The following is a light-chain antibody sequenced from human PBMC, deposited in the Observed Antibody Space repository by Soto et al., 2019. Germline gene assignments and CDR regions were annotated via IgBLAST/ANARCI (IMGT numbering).Light chain of an antibody. V-gene: IGKV4-1*01. CDR1: QSVLYSSNNKNY. Sequence: DIVMTQSPDSLAVSLGERATINCKSSQSVLYSSNNKNYLAWYQQKPGQPPKLLIYWASTRESRVPDRFRGSGSGTDFDLTISSLQAEDVAVYYCQQYYSPWTFGQGTRVEIK. CDR3: QQYYSPWT. CDR2: WAS. J-gene: IGKJ1*01.